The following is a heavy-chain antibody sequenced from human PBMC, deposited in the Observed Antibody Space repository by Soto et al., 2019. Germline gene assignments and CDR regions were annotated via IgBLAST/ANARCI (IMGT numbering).Heavy chain of an antibody. V-gene: IGHV3-20*01. CDR2: INWNGGST. D-gene: IGHD4-17*01. CDR1: GFTFDDYG. J-gene: IGHJ4*02. Sequence: VQLVESGGGVVRPGGSLRLSCAASGFTFDDYGMSWVRQAPGKGLEWVSGINWNGGSTGYADSVKGRFTISRDNAKNHLYLQMNSLRAEDTALYHCARAHDYGDYRAFDYWGQGTLVTVSS. CDR3: ARAHDYGDYRAFDY.